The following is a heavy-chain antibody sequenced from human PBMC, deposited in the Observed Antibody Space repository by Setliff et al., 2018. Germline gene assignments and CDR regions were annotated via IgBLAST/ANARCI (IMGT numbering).Heavy chain of an antibody. D-gene: IGHD1-1*01. Sequence: PSETLSLTCPVYGVSFSDYYWGWVRQSPGKGLDWIGEINHSGSGDYNPSLESRVTISVGTSKKEFSLTLTSVTAADTALYYCRQAVVGRDVFDVWGQGTMVTVSS. CDR2: INHSGSG. J-gene: IGHJ3*01. CDR1: GVSFSDYY. V-gene: IGHV4-34*01. CDR3: RQAVVGRDVFDV.